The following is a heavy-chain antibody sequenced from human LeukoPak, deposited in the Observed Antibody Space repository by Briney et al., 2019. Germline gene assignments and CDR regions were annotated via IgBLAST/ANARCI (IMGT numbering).Heavy chain of an antibody. V-gene: IGHV4-61*08. Sequence: SETLSLTCAVSGGSISSGGYSWSWIRQPPGKGLEWIGYIYYSGSTNYNPSLKSRVTISVDTSKNQFSLKLSSVTAADTAVYYCAGMTTRYYYYGMDVWGQGTTVTVSS. CDR2: IYYSGST. CDR3: AGMTTRYYYYGMDV. J-gene: IGHJ6*02. CDR1: GGSISSGGYS. D-gene: IGHD5-24*01.